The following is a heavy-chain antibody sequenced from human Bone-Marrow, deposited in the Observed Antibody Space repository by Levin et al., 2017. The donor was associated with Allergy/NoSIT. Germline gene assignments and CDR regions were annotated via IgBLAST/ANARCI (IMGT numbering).Heavy chain of an antibody. CDR1: GFTFGHYT. D-gene: IGHD3-22*01. V-gene: IGHV3-48*02. CDR3: ARDPARGYYDSSGYSGDH. Sequence: GESLKISCAASGFTFGHYTMNWVRQAPGKGLEWVSCITSSGDSTYYADSVKGRFTISRDNAKNSLYLQLNRLRDEDTAMYYCARDPARGYYDSSGYSGDHWGQGTLVTVSS. J-gene: IGHJ4*02. CDR2: ITSSGDST.